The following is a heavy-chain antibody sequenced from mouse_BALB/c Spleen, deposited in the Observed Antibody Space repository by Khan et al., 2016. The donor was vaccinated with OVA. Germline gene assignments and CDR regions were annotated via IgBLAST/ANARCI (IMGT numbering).Heavy chain of an antibody. Sequence: LQQPGSELVRPGASVKVSCKASGYKFTSYWMHWVKQRPGQGLEWIGDIYPGSGSTNYAEKFKSKATLTVDTSSSTAYMQLSSQTAEDSAVYSCTRWSSWFAYWSQGTLVTVSA. CDR2: IYPGSGST. CDR3: TRWSSWFAY. J-gene: IGHJ3*01. V-gene: IGHV1S22*01. D-gene: IGHD1-1*01. CDR1: GYKFTSYW.